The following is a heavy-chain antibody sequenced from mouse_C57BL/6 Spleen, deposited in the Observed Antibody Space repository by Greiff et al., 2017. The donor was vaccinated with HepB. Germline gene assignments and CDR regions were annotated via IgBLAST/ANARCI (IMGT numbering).Heavy chain of an antibody. J-gene: IGHJ3*01. CDR2: ILPGSGST. V-gene: IGHV1-9*01. Sequence: QVQLQQSGAELMKPGASVKLSCKAPGYTFTGYWIEWVKQRPGHGLEWIGEILPGSGSTNYNEKFKGKATFTADTSSNTAYMQLSSLTTEDSAMYYCARPDYYGSSWGFAYWGQGTLVTVSA. CDR1: GYTFTGYW. CDR3: ARPDYYGSSWGFAY. D-gene: IGHD1-1*01.